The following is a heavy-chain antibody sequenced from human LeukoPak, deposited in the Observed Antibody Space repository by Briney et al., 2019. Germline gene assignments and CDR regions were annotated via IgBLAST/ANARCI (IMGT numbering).Heavy chain of an antibody. J-gene: IGHJ2*01. D-gene: IGHD5-24*01. Sequence: MTSETLSLTCTVSGGSISSSSYYWGWIRQPPGKGLEWIGSIFYSGSTYYNPSLKSRVTISLDTSKNQFSLKLSSVTAADTAVYFCARVLGRDGYNIGFDLWGRGTLVTVSS. V-gene: IGHV4-39*07. CDR2: IFYSGST. CDR1: GGSISSSSYY. CDR3: ARVLGRDGYNIGFDL.